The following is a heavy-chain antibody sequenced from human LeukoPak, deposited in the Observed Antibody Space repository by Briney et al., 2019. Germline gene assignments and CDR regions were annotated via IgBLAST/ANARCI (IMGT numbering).Heavy chain of an antibody. CDR1: GFVFTNYF. Sequence: GGSLRLSCAASGFVFTNYFMSWVRQAPGKGLEWVASIKHDGSEKYYVDPVRGRFTISRDNTMNSLYLQMSSLRAEDTAVYYCATDRGWRTSGYYLYYFEYWGQGTLVTFSS. D-gene: IGHD3-3*01. V-gene: IGHV3-7*01. CDR2: IKHDGSEK. CDR3: ATDRGWRTSGYYLYYFEY. J-gene: IGHJ4*02.